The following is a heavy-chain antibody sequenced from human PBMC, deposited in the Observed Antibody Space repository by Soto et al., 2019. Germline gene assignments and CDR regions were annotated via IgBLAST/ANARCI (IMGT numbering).Heavy chain of an antibody. J-gene: IGHJ3*02. CDR3: ARDPYLHDSSGYYLISAFDI. D-gene: IGHD3-22*01. Sequence: PSETLXLTCTVSGGTISSGGYYWSLIRQHPGKGLEWIGYIYYSGSTYYNPSLKSRVTISVDTSKNQFSLKLSSVTAADTAVYYCARDPYLHDSSGYYLISAFDIWGQGTMVTVSS. V-gene: IGHV4-31*03. CDR2: IYYSGST. CDR1: GGTISSGGYY.